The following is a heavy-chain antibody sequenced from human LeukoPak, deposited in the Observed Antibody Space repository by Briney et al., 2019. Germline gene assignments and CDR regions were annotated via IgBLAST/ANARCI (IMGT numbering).Heavy chain of an antibody. CDR1: GGSISSSSYY. CDR2: IYYSGST. J-gene: IGHJ6*02. D-gene: IGHD6-13*01. Sequence: KSSETLSLTCTVSGGSISSSSYYWGWIRQPPGKGLEWIGSIYYSGSTYYNPSLKSRVTISVDTSKNQFSLKLSSVTAADTAVYYCARKIAAAGTFRYYYYGMDVWGQGTTVTVSS. V-gene: IGHV4-39*01. CDR3: ARKIAAAGTFRYYYYGMDV.